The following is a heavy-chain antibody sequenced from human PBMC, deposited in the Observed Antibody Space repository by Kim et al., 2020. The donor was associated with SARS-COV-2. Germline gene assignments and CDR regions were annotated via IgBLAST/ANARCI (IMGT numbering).Heavy chain of an antibody. CDR1: GGSFSGYY. CDR2: INHSGST. V-gene: IGHV4-34*01. J-gene: IGHJ5*02. D-gene: IGHD6-19*01. Sequence: SETLSLTCAVYGGSFSGYYWSWIRQPPGKGLEWIGEINHSGSTNYNPSLKSRVTISVDTSKNQFSLKLSSVTAADTAVYYCARGRRIAVAGDWFDPWGQGTLVTVSS. CDR3: ARGRRIAVAGDWFDP.